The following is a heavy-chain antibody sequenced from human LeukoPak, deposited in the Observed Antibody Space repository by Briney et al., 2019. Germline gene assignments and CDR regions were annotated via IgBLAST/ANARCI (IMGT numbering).Heavy chain of an antibody. Sequence: GESLKISCKGSGYSFTSYWIGWVRQMPGKGLEWMGIIYPGDSDTRYSPSFQGQVTISADKSISTAYLQWSSLKASDTAMYYCAMNYYDSSGYSGTDAFDIWGQGTMVTVSS. CDR1: GYSFTSYW. CDR3: AMNYYDSSGYSGTDAFDI. D-gene: IGHD3-22*01. CDR2: IYPGDSDT. J-gene: IGHJ3*02. V-gene: IGHV5-51*01.